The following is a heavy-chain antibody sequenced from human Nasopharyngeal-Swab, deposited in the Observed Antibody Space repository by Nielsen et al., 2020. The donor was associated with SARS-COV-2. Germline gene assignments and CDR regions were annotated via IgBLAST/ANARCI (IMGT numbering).Heavy chain of an antibody. D-gene: IGHD3-22*01. CDR1: GGTFSSYV. CDR3: AREAHYYDSSSLDY. J-gene: IGHJ4*02. V-gene: IGHV1-69*13. CDR2: IIPIFGTA. Sequence: SVKVSCKASGGTFSSYVISWVRQAPGQGLEWMGGIIPIFGTANYAQKFQGRVTITADESTSTAYMELSSLRAEDTAVYYCAREAHYYDSSSLDYWGQGTLVTVSS.